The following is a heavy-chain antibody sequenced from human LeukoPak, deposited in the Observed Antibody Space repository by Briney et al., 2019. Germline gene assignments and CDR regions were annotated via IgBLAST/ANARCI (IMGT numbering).Heavy chain of an antibody. CDR3: AKDSGDSGYYYVSGSNGY. Sequence: PGGSLRLSCAASGFTFSSYAMSWVRQAPGKGLEWVSAISGSGGSTYYADSVKGRFTISRDNSKNTLYLQMNSLRAEDTAVYYCAKDSGDSGYYYVSGSNGYWGQGTLVTVSS. CDR2: ISGSGGST. J-gene: IGHJ4*02. V-gene: IGHV3-23*01. CDR1: GFTFSSYA. D-gene: IGHD3-22*01.